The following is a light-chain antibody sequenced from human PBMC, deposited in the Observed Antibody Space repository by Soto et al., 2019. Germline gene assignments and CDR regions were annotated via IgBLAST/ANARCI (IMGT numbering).Light chain of an antibody. CDR2: LGS. Sequence: DIVMTQSPLSLPVTPGEPASISCRSSQSLLHSNGYNYLDWYLQKPGQSPQLLIYLGSNRASGVHHSFSGSGSGTDFTLKISRVEAADVGVYYCMQPLQSWTFGQGTKVDI. CDR3: MQPLQSWT. J-gene: IGKJ1*01. V-gene: IGKV2-28*01. CDR1: QSLLHSNGYNY.